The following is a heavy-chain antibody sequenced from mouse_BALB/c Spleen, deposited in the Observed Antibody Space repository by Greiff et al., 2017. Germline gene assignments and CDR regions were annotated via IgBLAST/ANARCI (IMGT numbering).Heavy chain of an antibody. CDR1: GYSFTGYY. D-gene: IGHD2-14*01. CDR3: AREGSYYRYGRDEWYFDV. Sequence: EVQLQESGPDLVKPGASVKISCKASGYSFTGYYMHWVKQSPGKSLEWIGRVNPNNGGTSYNQKFKGKAILTVDKSSSTAYMELRSLTSEDSAVYYCAREGSYYRYGRDEWYFDVWGAGTTVTVSS. J-gene: IGHJ1*01. V-gene: IGHV1-26*01. CDR2: VNPNNGGT.